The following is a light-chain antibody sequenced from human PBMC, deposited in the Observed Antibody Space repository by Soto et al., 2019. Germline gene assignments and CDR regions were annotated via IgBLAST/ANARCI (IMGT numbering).Light chain of an antibody. CDR1: QYVSSF. Sequence: EIVLTQSPATLSLSPGERATLSCRASQYVSSFLAWYQQKAGQAPRLLIYDASHRATGIPARFSGSGSGTDLTLTINSLEPEDFALYYCQQRYNWPPTFGQGTKVDIK. J-gene: IGKJ1*01. V-gene: IGKV3-11*01. CDR2: DAS. CDR3: QQRYNWPPT.